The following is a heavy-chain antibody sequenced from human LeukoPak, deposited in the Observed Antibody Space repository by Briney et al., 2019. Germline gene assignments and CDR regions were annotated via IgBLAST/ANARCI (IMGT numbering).Heavy chain of an antibody. CDR3: ARSESRTNWFDP. Sequence: ASVKVSCKASGYTFTGYYMHWVGQAPGQGLEWMGWINPNSGGTNYAQKFQGRVTMARDTSISTAYMELSRLRSDDTAVYYCARSESRTNWFDPWGQGTLVTVSS. CDR1: GYTFTGYY. J-gene: IGHJ5*02. D-gene: IGHD6-13*01. V-gene: IGHV1-2*02. CDR2: INPNSGGT.